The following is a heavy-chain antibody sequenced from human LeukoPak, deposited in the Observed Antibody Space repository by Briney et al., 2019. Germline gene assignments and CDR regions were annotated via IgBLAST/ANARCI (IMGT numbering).Heavy chain of an antibody. CDR3: ARGGNYQLLWNWFDP. D-gene: IGHD2-2*01. CDR2: INPNSGGT. CDR1: GYTFTGYY. V-gene: IGHV1-2*02. Sequence: ASVKVSCKASGYTFTGYYMHWVRQAPGQGLEWMGLINPNSGGTNYAQKFQGRVTMTRDTSISTAYMELSRLRSDDTAVYYCARGGNYQLLWNWFDPWGQGTLVTVSS. J-gene: IGHJ5*02.